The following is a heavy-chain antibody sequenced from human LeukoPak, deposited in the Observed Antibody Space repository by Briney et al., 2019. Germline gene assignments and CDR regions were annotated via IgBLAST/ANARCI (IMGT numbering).Heavy chain of an antibody. CDR3: AREGYGDYTFDY. Sequence: GGSLRLSCAASGFTFSSYWMHWVRQAPGKGLVWVSRINSDGSSTNYADSVKSRFTISRDNAKNTLYLQMNSLRAEDTAVYYCAREGYGDYTFDYWGQGTLVTVSS. CDR1: GFTFSSYW. V-gene: IGHV3-74*01. D-gene: IGHD4-17*01. CDR2: INSDGSST. J-gene: IGHJ4*02.